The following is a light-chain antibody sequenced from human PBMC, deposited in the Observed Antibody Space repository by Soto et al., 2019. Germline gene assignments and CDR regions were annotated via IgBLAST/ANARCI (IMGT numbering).Light chain of an antibody. CDR2: GAS. Sequence: EIVLTQSPGTLSLSPGERATLSCRASQSVSSSYLAWYQQKPGQAPRLLIYGASSSATGIPDRFSGSGSGTDCTLTISMLEPEDFSVYYCQHYGSSLGVTFGGETKVEIK. V-gene: IGKV3-20*01. CDR3: QHYGSSLGVT. CDR1: QSVSSSY. J-gene: IGKJ4*01.